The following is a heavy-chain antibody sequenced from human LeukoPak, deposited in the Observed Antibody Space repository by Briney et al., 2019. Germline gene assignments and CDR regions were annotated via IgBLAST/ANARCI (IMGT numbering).Heavy chain of an antibody. V-gene: IGHV3-23*01. Sequence: GGSLRLSCEASGSTFDNYAMSWVRQAPGKGLEWVSTIGISAGSTYYADAVKGRFTISRDNSKNTLYLQMNSLRAEDTAVYYCAKDTTSDGDYAFAFDIWGQGTMVTVSS. CDR2: IGISAGST. J-gene: IGHJ3*02. CDR1: GSTFDNYA. D-gene: IGHD4-17*01. CDR3: AKDTTSDGDYAFAFDI.